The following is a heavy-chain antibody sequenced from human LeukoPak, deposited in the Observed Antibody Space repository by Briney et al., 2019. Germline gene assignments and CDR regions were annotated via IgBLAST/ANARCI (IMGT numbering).Heavy chain of an antibody. D-gene: IGHD3-10*01. CDR2: ITSSSSTI. CDR3: ARGLYGSGKYYFDY. V-gene: IGHV3-48*01. CDR1: GFTFSSYW. Sequence: PGGSLRLSCAASGFTFSSYWMNWVRQAPGKGLEWVSYITSSSSTIYYADSVKGRFTISRDNAKNSLYVQMNSLRAEDTAVYYCARGLYGSGKYYFDYWGQGTLVTVSS. J-gene: IGHJ4*02.